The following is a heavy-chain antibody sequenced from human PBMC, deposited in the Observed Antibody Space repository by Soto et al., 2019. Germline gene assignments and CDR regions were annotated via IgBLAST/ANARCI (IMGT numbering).Heavy chain of an antibody. V-gene: IGHV3-49*03. J-gene: IGHJ4*02. D-gene: IGHD2-2*01. CDR2: IRSKAYGETT. Sequence: SLRLSCTASGFTFGDYAMSWCRQAPGKGLEWVGFIRSKAYGETTEYAASVKGRFTISRDDPKSIAYLQMNSLKTEDTAMYYCCRMYCSSSSCYYYFDYWGQGSPVTVSA. CDR3: CRMYCSSSSCYYYFDY. CDR1: GFTFGDYA.